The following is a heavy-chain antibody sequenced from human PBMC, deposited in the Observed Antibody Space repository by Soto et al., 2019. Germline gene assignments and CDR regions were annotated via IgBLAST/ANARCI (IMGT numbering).Heavy chain of an antibody. J-gene: IGHJ4*02. D-gene: IGHD3-10*01. V-gene: IGHV3-21*01. CDR3: AREALIDYYGSGSPGY. Sequence: PGGSLRLSCAASGLTFSSYSMNWVRQTPGKGLEWVSSISSSSSYIYYADSVKGRFTISRDNAKNSLYLQMNSLRAEDTAVYHCAREALIDYYGSGSPGYWGQGTLVTVSS. CDR2: ISSSSSYI. CDR1: GLTFSSYS.